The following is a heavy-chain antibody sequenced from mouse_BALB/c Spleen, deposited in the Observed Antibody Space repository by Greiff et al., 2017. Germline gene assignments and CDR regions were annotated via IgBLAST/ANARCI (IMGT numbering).Heavy chain of an antibody. CDR1: GYTFTDYE. Sequence: VQGVESGAELVRPGASVTLSCKASGYTFTDYEMHWVKQTPVHGLEWIGAIDPETGGTAYNQKFKGKATLTADKSSSTAYMELRSLTSEDSAVYYCTRGGLLYAMDYWGQGTSVTVSS. J-gene: IGHJ4*01. CDR2: IDPETGGT. D-gene: IGHD1-1*01. CDR3: TRGGLLYAMDY. V-gene: IGHV1-15*01.